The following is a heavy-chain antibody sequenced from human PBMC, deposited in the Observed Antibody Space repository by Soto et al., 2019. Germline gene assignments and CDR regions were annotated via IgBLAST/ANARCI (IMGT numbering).Heavy chain of an antibody. D-gene: IGHD3-22*01. J-gene: IGHJ3*02. V-gene: IGHV3-21*01. CDR1: GLTFSSYS. Sequence: PGGSLRLSCAASGLTFSSYSMNWVRQAPGKGLEWVSSISSSSSYIYYADSVKGRFTISRDNAKNSLYLQMNSLRAEDTAVYYCARKRTHSSGYYLDAFDIWGQGTMVTVSS. CDR3: ARKRTHSSGYYLDAFDI. CDR2: ISSSSSYI.